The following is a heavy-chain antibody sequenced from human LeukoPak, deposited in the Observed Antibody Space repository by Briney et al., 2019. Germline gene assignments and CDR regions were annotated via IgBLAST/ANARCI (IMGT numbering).Heavy chain of an antibody. J-gene: IGHJ4*02. V-gene: IGHV3-53*01. CDR1: GFTVSSNS. CDR3: ARDYGGFDY. CDR2: IYSGGDT. D-gene: IGHD3-10*01. Sequence: GGSLRLSCAASGFTVSSNSMSWVRQSPAQGLEWVSVIYSGGDTYYADSVKGRFTISRDNSKNTLYLQMNSLRAEDTAVYYCARDYGGFDYWGQGTLVTVSS.